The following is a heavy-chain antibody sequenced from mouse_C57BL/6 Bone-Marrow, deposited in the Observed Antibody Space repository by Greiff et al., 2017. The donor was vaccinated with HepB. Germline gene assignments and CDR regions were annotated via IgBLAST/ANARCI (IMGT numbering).Heavy chain of an antibody. V-gene: IGHV1-19*01. J-gene: IGHJ1*03. Sequence: EVQLQQSGPVLVKPGASVKMSCKASGYTFTDYYMNWVKQSHGKSLEWIGVINPYNGGTSYNQKFKGKATLTVDKSSSTAYMELNSLTSEDSAVYYCSRLLYYGSSYWYFDVWGTGTTVTVSS. CDR1: GYTFTDYY. D-gene: IGHD1-1*01. CDR3: SRLLYYGSSYWYFDV. CDR2: INPYNGGT.